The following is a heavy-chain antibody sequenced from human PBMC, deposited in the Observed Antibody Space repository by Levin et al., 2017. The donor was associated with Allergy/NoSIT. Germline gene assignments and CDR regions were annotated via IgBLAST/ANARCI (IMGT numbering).Heavy chain of an antibody. CDR2: ISSSSSYT. Sequence: GGSLRLSCAASGFTFSDYYMSWIRQAPGKGLEWVSYISSSSSYTNYADSVKGRFTISRDNAKNSLYLQMNSLRAEDTAVYYWARENYYGSGSYADYWGQGTLVTVSS. V-gene: IGHV3-11*05. CDR3: ARENYYGSGSYADY. J-gene: IGHJ4*02. CDR1: GFTFSDYY. D-gene: IGHD3-10*01.